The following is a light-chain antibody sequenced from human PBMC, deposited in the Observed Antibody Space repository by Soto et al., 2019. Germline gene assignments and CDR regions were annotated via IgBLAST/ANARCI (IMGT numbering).Light chain of an antibody. Sequence: EIVLTQSPGTLSLSPGERATLTCSASQSVTSSYLAWYQQKPGQAPRLLMYGASSRATGIPDRFSGSGSGTDFTLTISRLEPEDFAVYYCQQYGSSPLTFGPGTKVDIK. CDR3: QQYGSSPLT. CDR1: QSVTSSY. V-gene: IGKV3-20*01. CDR2: GAS. J-gene: IGKJ3*01.